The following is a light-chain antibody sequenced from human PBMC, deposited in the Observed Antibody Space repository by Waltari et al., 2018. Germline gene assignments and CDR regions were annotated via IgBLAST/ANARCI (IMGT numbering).Light chain of an antibody. CDR2: SHN. CDR1: SSTIGSNT. CDR3: AAWDDSLNGPV. J-gene: IGLJ3*02. Sequence: SVLTQPPPASGTPWHRGTTSCSGRSSTIGSNTANRYQQLPGTAPKLLIYSHNQRPSGVPDRFSGSKSGTSASLAISGLQSEDEADYYCAAWDDSLNGPVFGGGTKLTVL. V-gene: IGLV1-44*01.